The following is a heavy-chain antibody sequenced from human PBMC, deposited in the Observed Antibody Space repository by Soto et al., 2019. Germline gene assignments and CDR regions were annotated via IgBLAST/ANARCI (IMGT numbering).Heavy chain of an antibody. J-gene: IGHJ3*01. CDR1: GFSLNNARMG. CDR3: ARMGDYYDNAGDAFDL. D-gene: IGHD3-22*01. CDR2: IFANDEE. Sequence: QVTLKESGPVLVKPTETLTLTCTVSGFSLNNARMGVSWIRQPPGKALEWLAHIFANDEESYNTSLRSRLTISRDTSKNQVVLTMTNMDPVDTATYYCARMGDYYDNAGDAFDLWGQGTRVTVSS. V-gene: IGHV2-26*01.